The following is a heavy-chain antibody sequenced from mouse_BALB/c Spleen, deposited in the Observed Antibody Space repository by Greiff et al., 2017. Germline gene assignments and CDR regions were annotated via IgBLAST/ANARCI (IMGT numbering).Heavy chain of an antibody. CDR2: ISYSGST. D-gene: IGHD1-1*01. Sequence: EVQLQQSGPGLVKPSQSLSLTCTVTGYSITSDYAWNWIRQFPGNKLEWMGYISYSGSTSYNPSLKSRISITRDTSKNQFFLQLNSVTTEDTATYYCARRDYGSRRAWFAYWGQGTLVTVSA. CDR3: ARRDYGSRRAWFAY. V-gene: IGHV3-2*02. J-gene: IGHJ3*01. CDR1: GYSITSDYA.